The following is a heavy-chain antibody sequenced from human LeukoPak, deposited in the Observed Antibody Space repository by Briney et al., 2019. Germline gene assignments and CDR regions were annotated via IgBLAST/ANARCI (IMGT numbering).Heavy chain of an antibody. CDR1: GASISSPSHY. D-gene: IGHD1-14*01. CDR2: ISNSGST. J-gene: IGHJ5*02. CDR3: ARDQNSSRRSGWFDP. Sequence: PSETLSLTCSISGASISSPSHYWAWIRRPPGKGLEWIASISNSGSTFYSPSLSSRATTSLDTSKNQFFLNLKSLTAADTAVYYCARDQNSSRRSGWFDPWGQGTLVTISS. V-gene: IGHV4-39*07.